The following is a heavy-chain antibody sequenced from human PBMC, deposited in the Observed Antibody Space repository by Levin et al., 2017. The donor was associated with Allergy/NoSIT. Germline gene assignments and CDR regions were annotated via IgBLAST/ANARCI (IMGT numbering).Heavy chain of an antibody. Sequence: GGSLRLSCAASGFTFSSYSMNWVRQAPGKGLEWVSSISSSSSYIYYADSVKGRFTISRDNAKNSLYLQMNSLRAEDTAVYYCARDQGIAVAGTYYYGMDVWGQGTTVTVSS. J-gene: IGHJ6*02. V-gene: IGHV3-21*01. CDR1: GFTFSSYS. D-gene: IGHD6-19*01. CDR2: ISSSSSYI. CDR3: ARDQGIAVAGTYYYGMDV.